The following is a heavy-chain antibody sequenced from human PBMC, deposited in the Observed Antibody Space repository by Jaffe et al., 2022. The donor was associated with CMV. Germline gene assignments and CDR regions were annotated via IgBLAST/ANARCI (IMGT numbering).Heavy chain of an antibody. CDR3: TTPEWELIGGAFDI. J-gene: IGHJ3*02. V-gene: IGHV3-73*01. Sequence: EVQLVESGGGLVQPGGSLKLSCAASGFTFSGSAMHWVRQASGKGLEWVGRIRSKANSYATAYAASVKGRFTISRDDSKNTAYLQMNSLKTEDTAVYYCTTPEWELIGGAFDIWGQGTMVTVSS. CDR2: IRSKANSYAT. CDR1: GFTFSGSA. D-gene: IGHD1-26*01.